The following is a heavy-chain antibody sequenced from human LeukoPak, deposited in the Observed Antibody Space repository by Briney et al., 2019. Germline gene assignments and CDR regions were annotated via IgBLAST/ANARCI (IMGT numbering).Heavy chain of an antibody. CDR1: GGSISSYY. V-gene: IGHV4-59*01. D-gene: IGHD3-22*01. CDR3: ARARYYYDNSVYPAVRFDF. CDR2: IFYNGST. Sequence: SETLSLTCTVSGGSISSYYWSWIRQPPGKELEWIGYIFYNGSTNHSPSLKSRVTISVDTSQNQFSLKLTSVTAADTAVYYCARARYYYDNSVYPAVRFDFWGQGILVTVS. J-gene: IGHJ4*02.